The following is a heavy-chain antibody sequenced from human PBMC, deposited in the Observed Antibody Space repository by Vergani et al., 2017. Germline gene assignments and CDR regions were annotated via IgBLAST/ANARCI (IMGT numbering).Heavy chain of an antibody. CDR2: ISYDGSNK. CDR3: ARGHDGLYGSGGDAFDI. V-gene: IGHV3-30*03. J-gene: IGHJ3*02. CDR1: GFTFSSYG. D-gene: IGHD3-10*01. Sequence: QVQLVESGGGVVQPGRSLRLSCAASGFTFSSYGMHWVRQAPGKGLEWVAVISYDGSNKYYADSVKGRFTISRDNSKNTLYLQMNSLRAEDTAVYYCARGHDGLYGSGGDAFDIWGQGTMVTVSS.